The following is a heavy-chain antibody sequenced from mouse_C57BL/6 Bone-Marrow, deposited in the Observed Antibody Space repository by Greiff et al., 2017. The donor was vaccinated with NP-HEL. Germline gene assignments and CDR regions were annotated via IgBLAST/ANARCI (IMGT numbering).Heavy chain of an antibody. V-gene: IGHV1-4*01. CDR2: INPSSGYT. J-gene: IGHJ1*03. CDR3: ARSGSNYFYWYFDV. Sequence: VQLQQSGAELARPGASVKMSCKASGYTFTSYTMHWVNQRPGQGLEWIGYINPSSGYTKYNQKFKDKATLTADKSSSTAYMQLSSLTSEDSAVYYCARSGSNYFYWYFDVWGTGTTVTVSS. CDR1: GYTFTSYT. D-gene: IGHD2-5*01.